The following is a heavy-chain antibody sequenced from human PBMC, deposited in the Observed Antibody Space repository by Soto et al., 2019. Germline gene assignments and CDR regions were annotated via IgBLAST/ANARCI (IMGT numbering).Heavy chain of an antibody. CDR1: RFSLSTSGVG. D-gene: IGHD3-22*01. CDR3: AHNLLYHYDSSGWNAAFDI. J-gene: IGHJ3*02. Sequence: GPTLVNPAQTLMLTCTLCRFSLSTSGVGVCCVRQPPGKVLEWLALIDCNGVKRYSPSLKSWLTITKDTSKNQVVLTMNNMDPVDTATYYCAHNLLYHYDSSGWNAAFDIGGRGTMVTVS. CDR2: IDCNGVK. V-gene: IGHV2-5*01.